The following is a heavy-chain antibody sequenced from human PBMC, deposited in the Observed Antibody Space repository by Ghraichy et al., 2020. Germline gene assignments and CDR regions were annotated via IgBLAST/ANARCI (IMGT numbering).Heavy chain of an antibody. Sequence: GESLNISCAASGFTFSSYAMSWVRQAPGKGLEWVSAISGSGGSTYYADSVKGRFTISRDNSKNTLYLQMNSLRAEDTAVYYCATGTHYYDSSGYYGWGQGTLVTVSS. V-gene: IGHV3-23*01. CDR3: ATGTHYYDSSGYYG. CDR1: GFTFSSYA. CDR2: ISGSGGST. D-gene: IGHD3-22*01. J-gene: IGHJ4*02.